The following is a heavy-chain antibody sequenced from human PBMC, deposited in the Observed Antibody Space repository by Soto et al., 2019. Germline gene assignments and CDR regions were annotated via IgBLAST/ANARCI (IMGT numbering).Heavy chain of an antibody. CDR2: IYSGGTT. CDR1: GITVSSNY. Sequence: EVQLVESGGGLVQPGGSLRLSCAASGITVSSNYMSWVRQAPGKGLEWVSVIYSGGTTYYTDSVKGRFTISRDNSKNTLYLQMNSLSAEDTAVYYWARGGGIVATIRRGFDFWGQGTLVTVSS. D-gene: IGHD5-12*01. CDR3: ARGGGIVATIRRGFDF. V-gene: IGHV3-66*01. J-gene: IGHJ4*02.